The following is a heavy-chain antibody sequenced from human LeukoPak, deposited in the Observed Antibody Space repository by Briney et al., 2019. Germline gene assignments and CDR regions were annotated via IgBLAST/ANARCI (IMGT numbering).Heavy chain of an antibody. J-gene: IGHJ4*02. V-gene: IGHV4-59*08. CDR3: ARNTGGSLAVAGPTYFDY. CDR2: IYYSGST. CDR1: GGSISSYY. Sequence: SETLSLTCTVSGGSISSYYWSWIRQPPGKGLEWIGYIYYSGSTNYNPSLKSRVTILVDTSKNQFSLKLSSVTAADTAVYYCARNTGGSLAVAGPTYFDYWGQGTLVTVSS. D-gene: IGHD6-19*01.